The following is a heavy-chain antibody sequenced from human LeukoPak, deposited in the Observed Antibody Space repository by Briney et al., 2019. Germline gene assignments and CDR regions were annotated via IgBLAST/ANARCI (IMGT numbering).Heavy chain of an antibody. D-gene: IGHD3-3*01. Sequence: SETLSLTCGVSGCSISSGYYWGWIRPPPGKGLEWIGIIYHSGSTYYNPSVKSRVTISGDTSKNQFSLKLRSVTAADTALYYCARWDSGEWFHDAFDIWGQGTRVTVSS. CDR1: GCSISSGYY. CDR3: ARWDSGEWFHDAFDI. CDR2: IYHSGST. V-gene: IGHV4-38-2*01. J-gene: IGHJ3*02.